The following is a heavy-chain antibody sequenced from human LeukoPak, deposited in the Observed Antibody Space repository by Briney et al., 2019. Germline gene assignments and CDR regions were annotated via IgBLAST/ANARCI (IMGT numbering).Heavy chain of an antibody. CDR1: GFTFSSYW. CDR3: AKFLVGESSGWYVESDAFDI. Sequence: GGSLRLSCAASGFTFSSYWMHWVRQAPGKGLEWVAVISYDGSNKYYADSVKGRFTISRDNSKNTLYLQMNSLRAEDRAVYYCAKFLVGESSGWYVESDAFDIWGQGTMVTVSS. V-gene: IGHV3-30*18. D-gene: IGHD6-19*01. J-gene: IGHJ3*02. CDR2: ISYDGSNK.